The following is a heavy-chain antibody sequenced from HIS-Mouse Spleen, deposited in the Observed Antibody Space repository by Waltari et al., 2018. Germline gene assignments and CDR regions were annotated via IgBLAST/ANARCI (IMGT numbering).Heavy chain of an antibody. CDR3: ARRRSYFDY. V-gene: IGHV3-30-3*01. CDR1: GVTFRSDA. CDR2: ISYDGSNK. Sequence: QVQLVDSGGGVVQPGRSLRPSCAASGVTFRSDAMHWVRQAPGKGLEWVAVISYDGSNKYYADSVKGRFTISRDNSKNTLYLQMNSLRAEDTAVYYCARRRSYFDYWGQGTLVTVSS. J-gene: IGHJ4*02.